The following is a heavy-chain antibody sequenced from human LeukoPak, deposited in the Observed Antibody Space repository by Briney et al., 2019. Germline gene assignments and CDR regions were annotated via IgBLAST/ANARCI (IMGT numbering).Heavy chain of an antibody. CDR3: ARYTQHYGFDI. D-gene: IGHD3-3*02. J-gene: IGHJ3*02. CDR1: GYTSTSPD. Sequence: SVKLCRKSSGYTSTSPDINWERHATGTGLEWLGWMNPRDNTGYAQKFQGRVTLTRDKSINTAYMELSSLRSEDTAVYYCARYTQHYGFDIWGQGTMVTVSA. V-gene: IGHV1-8*01. CDR2: MNPRDNT.